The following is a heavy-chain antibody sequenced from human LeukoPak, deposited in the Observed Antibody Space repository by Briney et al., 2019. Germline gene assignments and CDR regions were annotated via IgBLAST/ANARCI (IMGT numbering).Heavy chain of an antibody. CDR3: AREKSGSGSYHWDY. Sequence: EASVKVSCKASGYTFTDYYMHWVRQAPGQGLEWMGWINPSSGGTNYAQKFQGRVTMTRDTSISTAYMELSRLRSDDTAVYYCAREKSGSGSYHWDYWGQGTLVTVSS. D-gene: IGHD3-10*01. V-gene: IGHV1-2*02. J-gene: IGHJ4*02. CDR1: GYTFTDYY. CDR2: INPSSGGT.